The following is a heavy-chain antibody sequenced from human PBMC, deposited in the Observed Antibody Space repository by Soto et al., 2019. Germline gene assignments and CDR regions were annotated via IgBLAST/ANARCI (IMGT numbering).Heavy chain of an antibody. CDR2: IIPIFGTA. V-gene: IGHV1-69*13. Sequence: SVKVSCKASGGTFSSYAISWVRRAPGQGLEWMGGIIPIFGTANYAQKFQGRVTITADESTSTAYMELSSLRSEDTAVYYCARARAMFNGMDVWGQGTTVTVSS. CDR3: ARARAMFNGMDV. J-gene: IGHJ6*02. D-gene: IGHD3-10*02. CDR1: GGTFSSYA.